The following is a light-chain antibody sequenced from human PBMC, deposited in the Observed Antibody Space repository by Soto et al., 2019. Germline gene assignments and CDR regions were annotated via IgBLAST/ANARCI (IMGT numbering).Light chain of an antibody. CDR3: CSYSDSYTNV. Sequence: QSALTQPRSVSGSPGQSVTISCTVTSSDVGGYNYVSWYQQHPGKAPKLMIYDVSKRRSWVPDSFSGSKSGNTASMTISGLEADDEADYYCCSYSDSYTNVSATGTNDTVL. CDR1: SSDVGGYNY. J-gene: IGLJ1*01. CDR2: DVS. V-gene: IGLV2-11*01.